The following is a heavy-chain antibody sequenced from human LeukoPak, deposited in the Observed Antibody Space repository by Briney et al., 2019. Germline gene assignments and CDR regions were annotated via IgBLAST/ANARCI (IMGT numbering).Heavy chain of an antibody. CDR1: GFIFSSYW. Sequence: GGSLRLSCAASGFIFSSYWMSWVRQAPGKGLEWVANIKQDESEKYYVDSVKGRFTMSRDNAKNSLYLQMNSLRAEDTAVYYCARDFSDQLITGERWLQFSGHAFDIWGQGTMVTVSS. D-gene: IGHD5-24*01. CDR3: ARDFSDQLITGERWLQFSGHAFDI. CDR2: IKQDESEK. V-gene: IGHV3-7*01. J-gene: IGHJ3*02.